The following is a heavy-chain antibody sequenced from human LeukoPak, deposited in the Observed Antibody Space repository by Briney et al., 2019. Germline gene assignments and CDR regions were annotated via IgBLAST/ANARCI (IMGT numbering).Heavy chain of an antibody. CDR1: GFTFSSYA. CDR2: MSFDGSNK. D-gene: IGHD6-19*01. V-gene: IGHV3-30-3*01. Sequence: PGRSLRLSCAASGFTFSSYAMHSVRQAPGKGLEWVALMSFDGSNKYYADSVKGRFTISRDNSKNTLYLQMNSLRPENTAVYYCAGDSIRGGWYGGVDYWGQGTLVTVSS. J-gene: IGHJ4*02. CDR3: AGDSIRGGWYGGVDY.